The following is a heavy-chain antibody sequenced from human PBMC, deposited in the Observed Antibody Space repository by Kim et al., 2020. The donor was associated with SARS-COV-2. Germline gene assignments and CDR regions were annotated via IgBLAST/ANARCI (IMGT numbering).Heavy chain of an antibody. D-gene: IGHD3-3*01. CDR3: ARQDTIFGVVPFDY. V-gene: IGHV4-39*01. Sequence: PSPKSRVAISVDTSKNQFSLKLSSVTAADTAVYYCARQDTIFGVVPFDYWGQGTLVTVSS. J-gene: IGHJ4*02.